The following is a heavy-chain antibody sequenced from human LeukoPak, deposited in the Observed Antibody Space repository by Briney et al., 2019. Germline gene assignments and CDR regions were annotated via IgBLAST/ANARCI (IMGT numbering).Heavy chain of an antibody. D-gene: IGHD3-3*01. V-gene: IGHV4-59*01. CDR2: IYYSGST. CDR1: GGSISSYY. J-gene: IGHJ3*02. CDR3: ARGGRFLEWLFNPGAFDI. Sequence: PSETLSLTCTVSGGSISSYYWSWIRQSPGKGLEWIGYIYYSGSTNYNPSLKSRVTISVDTSKNQFSLKLSSVTAADTAVYYCARGGRFLEWLFNPGAFDIWGQGTMVTVSS.